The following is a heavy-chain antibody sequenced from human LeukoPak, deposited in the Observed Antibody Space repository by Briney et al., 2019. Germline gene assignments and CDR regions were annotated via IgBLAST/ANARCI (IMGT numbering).Heavy chain of an antibody. D-gene: IGHD2-15*01. J-gene: IGHJ4*02. CDR2: ISYDGSNK. V-gene: IGHV3-30*18. CDR3: AKGPRYCSGGSCDLSQDC. Sequence: GRSLRLSCAASGFTFSSYGMHWVRQAPGKGLEWVAVISYDGSNKYYADSVKDRFSRDNSKNTLYLQMNSLRAEDTAVYYCAKGPRYCSGGSCDLSQDCWGQGTLVTVSS. CDR1: GFTFSSYG.